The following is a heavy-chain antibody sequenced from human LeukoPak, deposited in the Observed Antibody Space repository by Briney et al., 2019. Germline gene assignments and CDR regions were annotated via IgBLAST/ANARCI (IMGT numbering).Heavy chain of an antibody. V-gene: IGHV3-9*01. CDR2: ISWNSGSI. CDR1: GFTFDDYA. CDR3: AKKTESTGEAFDY. J-gene: IGHJ4*02. Sequence: GGSLRLSCAASGFTFDDYAMHWVRQAPGKGLEWVSGISWNSGSIGYADSVKGRFTISRDNAENSLYLQMNSLRAEDTAVYYCAKKTESTGEAFDYWGQGTQVTVSS. D-gene: IGHD7-27*01.